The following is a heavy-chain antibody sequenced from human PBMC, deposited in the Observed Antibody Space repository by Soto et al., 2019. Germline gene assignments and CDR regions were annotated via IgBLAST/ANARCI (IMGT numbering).Heavy chain of an antibody. CDR3: AKEGNLSSSGWYKYFQH. CDR1: GFTFSSYA. V-gene: IGHV3-23*01. J-gene: IGHJ1*01. D-gene: IGHD6-19*01. CDR2: ISGSGGST. Sequence: GGSLRLSCAASGFTFSSYAMSWVRQAPGKGLEWVSAISGSGGSTYYADSVKGRFTISRDNSKNTLYLQMNSLRAEDTAVYYCAKEGNLSSSGWYKYFQHWGQGTLVTVSS.